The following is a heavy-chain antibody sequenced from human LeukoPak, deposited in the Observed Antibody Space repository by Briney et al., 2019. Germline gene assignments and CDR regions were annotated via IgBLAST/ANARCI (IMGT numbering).Heavy chain of an antibody. Sequence: PGGSLRLSCAASGFTFSSHGMHWFRQAPGKGLEWVALLSYDGGSIYYADSVKGRFTISRDHSKNTLYLQMNSLRAEDTAVYYCTREGLDPWGQGTLVTVSS. CDR2: LSYDGGSI. CDR1: GFTFSSHG. J-gene: IGHJ5*02. V-gene: IGHV3-30*03. CDR3: TREGLDP.